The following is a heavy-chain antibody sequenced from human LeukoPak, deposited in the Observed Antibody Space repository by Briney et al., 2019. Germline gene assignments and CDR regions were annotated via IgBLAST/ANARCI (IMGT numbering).Heavy chain of an antibody. CDR2: IWYDGSNK. Sequence: GGSLRLSCAASGFTFSSYGMHWVRQAPGKGLEWVAVIWYDGSNKYYADSVKGRFTISRDNSKNTLYLQMNSLRAEDTAVYYCARDKGSHWFDPWGQGTLVTVSS. V-gene: IGHV3-33*01. CDR3: ARDKGSHWFDP. CDR1: GFTFSSYG. J-gene: IGHJ5*02.